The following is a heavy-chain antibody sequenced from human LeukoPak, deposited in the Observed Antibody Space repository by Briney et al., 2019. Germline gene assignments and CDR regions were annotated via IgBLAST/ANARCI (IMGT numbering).Heavy chain of an antibody. CDR3: ARAGVAVAGVYYFDY. V-gene: IGHV3-7*01. CDR1: GFTFSSYW. Sequence: QSGGSLRLSCAASGFTFSSYWMSCVPPAPGEGLEWVANIKQDGSEKYYVDSVKGRFTISRDNAKNSLYLQMNSLRAEDTAVYYCARAGVAVAGVYYFDYWGQGTLVTVSS. J-gene: IGHJ4*02. D-gene: IGHD6-19*01. CDR2: IKQDGSEK.